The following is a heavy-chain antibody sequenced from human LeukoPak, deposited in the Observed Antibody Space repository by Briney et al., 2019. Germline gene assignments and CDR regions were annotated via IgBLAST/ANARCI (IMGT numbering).Heavy chain of an antibody. CDR3: ARGSSSWYSLRWFDP. CDR1: GYTFTSYY. D-gene: IGHD6-13*01. Sequence: ASVKVSCKASGYTFTSYYMHWVRQAPGQELEWMGWINPNSGGTNYAQKFQGRVTMTTDTSISTAYMELSRLRSGDTAVYYCARGSSSWYSLRWFDPWGQGTLVTVSS. CDR2: INPNSGGT. V-gene: IGHV1-2*02. J-gene: IGHJ5*02.